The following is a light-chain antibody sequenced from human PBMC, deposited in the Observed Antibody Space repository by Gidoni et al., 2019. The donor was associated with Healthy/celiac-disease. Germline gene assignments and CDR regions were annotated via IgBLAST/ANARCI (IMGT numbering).Light chain of an antibody. V-gene: IGKV3-15*01. J-gene: IGKJ2*01. CDR2: GAS. CDR3: QQYNNWPSYT. CDR1: QSVSSN. Sequence: EIVMTQSPATLSVSPGERDTLSCRASQSVSSNLAWYQQKPGQAPRLLIYGASTRATGIPARFSGSGSGTEFTLTISSLQSEDVAVYYCQQYNNWPSYTFGQGTKLEIK.